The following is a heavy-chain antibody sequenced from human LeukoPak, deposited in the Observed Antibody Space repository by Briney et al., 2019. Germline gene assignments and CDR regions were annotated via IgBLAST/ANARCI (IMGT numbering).Heavy chain of an antibody. V-gene: IGHV3-21*01. CDR1: GFIFSTYS. CDR3: ARDIGMVVAPSMDV. CDR2: ISSSSSYI. J-gene: IGHJ6*02. Sequence: PGGSLRLSCAASGFIFSTYSMSWVRQAPGKGLEWVSSISSSSSYIYYADSVKGRFTISRDNAKNSLYLQMNSLRAEDTAVYYCARDIGMVVAPSMDVWGQGTTVTVSS. D-gene: IGHD2-15*01.